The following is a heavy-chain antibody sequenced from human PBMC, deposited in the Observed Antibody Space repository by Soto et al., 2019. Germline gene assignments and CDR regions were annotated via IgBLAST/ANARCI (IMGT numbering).Heavy chain of an antibody. V-gene: IGHV3-21*01. CDR2: ISSSSYI. CDR3: ARVRIAVAGRGDYYFDY. D-gene: IGHD6-19*01. CDR1: GFTFSSYS. J-gene: IGHJ4*02. Sequence: GGSLRLSCAASGFTFSSYSMNWVRQAPGKGLEWVSSISSSSYIYYADSVKGRFTISRDNAKNSLYLQMNSLRAEDTAVYYCARVRIAVAGRGDYYFDYWGQGTLVTVSS.